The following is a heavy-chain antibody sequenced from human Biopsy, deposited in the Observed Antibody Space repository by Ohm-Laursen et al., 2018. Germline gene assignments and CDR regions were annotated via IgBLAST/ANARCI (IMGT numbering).Heavy chain of an antibody. Sequence: SLRLSCTASAFIFCRFWMYWGRQAPGKGLVWVSRINSDGSSTNYADAVKGRFSISRDNAKNTVFLQMNSLRAEDTTVYYCARAEAGSGSLLYFDYWGQGTLVTVSS. CDR3: ARAEAGSGSLLYFDY. CDR1: AFIFCRFW. V-gene: IGHV3-74*01. CDR2: INSDGSST. D-gene: IGHD3-10*01. J-gene: IGHJ4*02.